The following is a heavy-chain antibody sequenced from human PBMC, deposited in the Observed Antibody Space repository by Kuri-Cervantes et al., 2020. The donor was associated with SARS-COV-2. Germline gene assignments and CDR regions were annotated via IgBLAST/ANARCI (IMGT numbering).Heavy chain of an antibody. D-gene: IGHD3-3*01. CDR2: ISWNSGSI. Sequence: LSLTCTVSGGSISSYYWSWIRQPPGKGLEWVSGISWNSGSIGYADSVKGRFTISRDNAKNSLYLQMNSLRAEDMALYYCAKARKGDLRPTVFDYWGQGTLVTVSS. J-gene: IGHJ4*02. V-gene: IGHV3-9*03. CDR3: AKARKGDLRPTVFDY. CDR1: GGSISSYY.